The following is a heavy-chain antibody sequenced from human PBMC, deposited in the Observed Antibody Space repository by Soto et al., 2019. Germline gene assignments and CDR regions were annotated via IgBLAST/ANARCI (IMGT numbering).Heavy chain of an antibody. D-gene: IGHD2-8*01. CDR1: GFTFSSYA. V-gene: IGHV3-30-3*01. CDR2: ISYDGSNK. J-gene: IGHJ4*02. Sequence: PGGSLRLSCAASGFTFSSYAMHWVSQAPGKGLEWVSVISYDGSNKYYADSVKGRFTISRDNSKNTLYLQMNSLRAEDTAVYYCAKVDGYCTNGVCYTNFDYWGQGTLVTVSS. CDR3: AKVDGYCTNGVCYTNFDY.